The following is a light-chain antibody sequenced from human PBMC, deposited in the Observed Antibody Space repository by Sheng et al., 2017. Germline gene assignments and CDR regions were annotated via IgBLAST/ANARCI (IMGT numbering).Light chain of an antibody. J-gene: IGKJ2*03. CDR1: QSVDSY. CDR2: GAS. CDR3: QQRDDWPPYS. V-gene: IGKV3-11*01. Sequence: EIVLTQSPDTLSLSPGERATLSCRASQSVDSYLAWYQQKPGQAHRLLIYGASKRVTGVPARFSGSGSGTDFTLTISSLDPEDFAVYYCQQRDDWPPYSFGQGTKL.